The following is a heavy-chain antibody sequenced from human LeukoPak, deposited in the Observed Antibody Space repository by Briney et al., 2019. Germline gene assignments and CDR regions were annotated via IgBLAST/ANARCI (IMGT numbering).Heavy chain of an antibody. J-gene: IGHJ4*02. D-gene: IGHD4-23*01. V-gene: IGHV4-4*02. CDR1: GGSISSSNW. Sequence: SETLSLTCAVSGGSISSSNWWSWVRQPPGKGLEWIGEIYHSGSTNYNLSLKSRVTISVDKSKNQFSLKLSSVTAADTAVYYCARADYGGNVQFDYWGQGTLVTVSS. CDR2: IYHSGST. CDR3: ARADYGGNVQFDY.